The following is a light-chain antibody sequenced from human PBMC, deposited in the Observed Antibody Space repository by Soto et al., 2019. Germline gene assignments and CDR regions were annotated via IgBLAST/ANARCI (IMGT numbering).Light chain of an antibody. CDR3: QSYDRSLSGTV. CDR2: GNN. Sequence: QSVLTQPPSVSGAPGQRVTISCTGSSSNIGAGYDVHWYKQLPGTAPKLLIFGNNNRPSGVPDRFSGSKFGPSASLAITGLQDDDEADYYCQSYDRSLSGTVLGGGTNSPS. CDR1: SSNIGAGYD. V-gene: IGLV1-40*01. J-gene: IGLJ3*02.